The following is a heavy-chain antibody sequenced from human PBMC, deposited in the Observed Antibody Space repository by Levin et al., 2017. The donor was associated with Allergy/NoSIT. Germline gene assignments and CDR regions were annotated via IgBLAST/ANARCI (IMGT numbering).Heavy chain of an antibody. CDR2: IYYSGST. D-gene: IGHD6-19*01. V-gene: IGHV4-39*01. Sequence: SQTLSLTCTVSGGSISSSSYYWGWIRQPPGKGLEWIGSIYYSGSTYYNPSLKSRVTISVDTSKNQFSLKLSSVTAADTAVYYCARHPQYSSGWYWYFQHWGQGTLVTVSS. CDR3: ARHPQYSSGWYWYFQH. CDR1: GGSISSSSYY. J-gene: IGHJ1*01.